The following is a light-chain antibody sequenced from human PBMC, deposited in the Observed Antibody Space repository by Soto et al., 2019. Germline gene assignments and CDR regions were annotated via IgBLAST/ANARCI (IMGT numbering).Light chain of an antibody. V-gene: IGKV1-5*01. CDR1: QSISSW. CDR3: QQYNSYRT. Sequence: DIQMTQSPSTLSASVGDRVTITCRASQSISSWLAWYQQKPGKAPKLLIYDVSNLESGVPSRFSGSRSGTEFTLTISSLQPDDSATYYCQQYNSYRTFGQGTKVDIK. CDR2: DVS. J-gene: IGKJ1*01.